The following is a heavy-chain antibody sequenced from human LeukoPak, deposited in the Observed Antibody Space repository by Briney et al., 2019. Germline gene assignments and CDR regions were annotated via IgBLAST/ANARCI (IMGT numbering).Heavy chain of an antibody. Sequence: SQTLSLICAVSGGSISSGGYSWSWIRQPPGKGLEWIGYIYHSGSTYYNPSLKSRVTISVDRSKNQFSLKLSSVTAADTAVYYCARDLEGGAWFDPWGQGTLVTVSS. D-gene: IGHD1-1*01. CDR3: ARDLEGGAWFDP. J-gene: IGHJ5*02. V-gene: IGHV4-30-2*01. CDR2: IYHSGST. CDR1: GGSISSGGYS.